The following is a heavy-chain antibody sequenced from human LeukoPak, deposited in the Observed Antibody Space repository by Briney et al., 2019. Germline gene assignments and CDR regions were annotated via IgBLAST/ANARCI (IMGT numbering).Heavy chain of an antibody. J-gene: IGHJ3*02. D-gene: IGHD3-22*01. CDR2: VHHSGTA. V-gene: IGHV4-59*01. CDR3: ASLGGYYESSSYSQLDAFDI. CDR1: NGSISNYF. Sequence: PSETLSLTCTVSNGSISNYFWSWIRQPPGKGLEWIWYVHHSGTANYNPSLMRRVNISIDTSEYRLSLKLSSVTAADTALYYCASLGGYYESSSYSQLDAFDIWGQGTVVTVSS.